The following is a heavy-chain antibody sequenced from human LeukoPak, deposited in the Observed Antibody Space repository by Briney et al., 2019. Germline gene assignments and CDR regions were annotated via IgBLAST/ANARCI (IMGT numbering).Heavy chain of an antibody. Sequence: PGGSLRLSCAASGFTPSSNYMSWVRQAPGKGLEWASVIYSGGSTYYADSVKGRFTISRDNSKNTLYLQMNSLRAEDTAVYYCAREMAYYDFWSGSPPGYMDVWGKGTTVTVSS. V-gene: IGHV3-66*02. CDR1: GFTPSSNY. CDR2: IYSGGST. D-gene: IGHD3-3*01. CDR3: AREMAYYDFWSGSPPGYMDV. J-gene: IGHJ6*03.